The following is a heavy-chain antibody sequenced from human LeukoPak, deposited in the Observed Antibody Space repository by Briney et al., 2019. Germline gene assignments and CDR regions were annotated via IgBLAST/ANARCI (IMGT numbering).Heavy chain of an antibody. J-gene: IGHJ5*02. D-gene: IGHD3-10*01. CDR3: ASQTLWFGVSGWFDP. CDR1: GGSISSSNYY. CDR2: IYYSGST. Sequence: SETLSLTCTVSGGSISSSNYYWGWIRQPPGEGLECIGSIYYSGSTYYNPSLKSRVTISVDTSKNQFSLKLSSVTAADTAVYYCASQTLWFGVSGWFDPWGQGTLVTVSS. V-gene: IGHV4-39*01.